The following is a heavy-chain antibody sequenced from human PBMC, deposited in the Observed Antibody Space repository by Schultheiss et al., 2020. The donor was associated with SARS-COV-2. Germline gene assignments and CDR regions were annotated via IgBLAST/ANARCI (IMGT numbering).Heavy chain of an antibody. V-gene: IGHV3-33*08. CDR3: ARGSGDYFSSGTEFDY. J-gene: IGHJ4*02. D-gene: IGHD4-17*01. CDR1: GFTFSSYG. Sequence: GESLKISCAASGFTFSSYGMHWVRQAPGKGLEWVAVIWYDGSNKYYADSVKGRFTISRDNSKNTLYLQMNSLRAEDTAVYYCARGSGDYFSSGTEFDYWGQGTLVTVSS. CDR2: IWYDGSNK.